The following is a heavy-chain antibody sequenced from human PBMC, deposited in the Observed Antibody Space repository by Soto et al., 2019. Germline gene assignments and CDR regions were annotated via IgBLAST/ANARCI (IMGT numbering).Heavy chain of an antibody. CDR2: INAGNGNT. CDR1: WFTFTTYA. V-gene: IGHV1-3*01. J-gene: IGHJ5*02. Sequence: ASLQVSCHASWFTFTTYAMHFVRQAPGQRLEWMGWINAGNGNTKYSQKFQGRVTITRDTSASTAYMELSSLRSEDTAVYYCAFSLGFLVIRSWGQGTLVTVSS. D-gene: IGHD3-9*01. CDR3: AFSLGFLVIRS.